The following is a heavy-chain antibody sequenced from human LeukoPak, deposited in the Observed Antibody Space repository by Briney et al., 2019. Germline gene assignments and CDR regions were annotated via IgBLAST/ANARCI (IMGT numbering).Heavy chain of an antibody. CDR3: TRHRSGGSQDDAFDI. V-gene: IGHV3-15*01. J-gene: IGHJ3*02. D-gene: IGHD2-15*01. CDR1: GFTFSNAW. CDR2: IKSKTDGGTT. Sequence: GGSLRLSCAASGFTFSNAWMSWVRQAPGKGLEWVGRIKSKTDGGTTDYAAPVKGRFTISRDDSKNTLYLQMNSLKTEDTAVYYYTRHRSGGSQDDAFDIWGQGTMVTVSS.